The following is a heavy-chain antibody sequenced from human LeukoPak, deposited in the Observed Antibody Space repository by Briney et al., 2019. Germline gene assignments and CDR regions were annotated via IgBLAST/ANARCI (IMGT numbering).Heavy chain of an antibody. Sequence: GGSLRLSCAASGFIFSSYAMHWDRQAPGKGPEWVAIIWFDGSNRYYAESVEGRFTISRDNSKNTLYLQMNSLRAEDTAVYSCARGLGYSYGYGIDYWGQGTLVIASS. CDR2: IWFDGSNR. V-gene: IGHV3-33*01. CDR3: ARGLGYSYGYGIDY. D-gene: IGHD5-18*01. J-gene: IGHJ4*02. CDR1: GFIFSSYA.